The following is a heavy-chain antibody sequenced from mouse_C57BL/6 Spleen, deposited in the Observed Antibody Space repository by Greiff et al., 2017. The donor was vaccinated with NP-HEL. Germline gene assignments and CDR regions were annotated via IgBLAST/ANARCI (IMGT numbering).Heavy chain of an antibody. Sequence: EVKLMESGPELVKPGASVKISCKASGYSFTDYNMNWVKQSNGKSLEWIGVINPNSGTTSYNQKFKGKATLTVDQSSSTAYMQLNSLTSEDSAVYYCATTTVVATYAMDYWGQGTSVTVSS. D-gene: IGHD1-1*01. CDR2: INPNSGTT. J-gene: IGHJ4*01. CDR3: ATTTVVATYAMDY. V-gene: IGHV1-39*01. CDR1: GYSFTDYN.